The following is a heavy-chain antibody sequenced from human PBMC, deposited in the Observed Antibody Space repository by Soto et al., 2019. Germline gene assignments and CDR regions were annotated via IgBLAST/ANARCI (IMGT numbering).Heavy chain of an antibody. CDR3: ARVLYDFWSGYYTHYYYYGMDV. CDR1: GYTFTSYG. J-gene: IGHJ6*02. Sequence: QVQLVQSGAEVKKPGASVKVSCKASGYTFTSYGISWVRQAPGQGLECMGWISAYNGNTNYAQKLQGRVTMTTDTSTSTAYMELRSLRSDDTAVYYCARVLYDFWSGYYTHYYYYGMDVWGQGTTVTVSS. CDR2: ISAYNGNT. D-gene: IGHD3-3*01. V-gene: IGHV1-18*01.